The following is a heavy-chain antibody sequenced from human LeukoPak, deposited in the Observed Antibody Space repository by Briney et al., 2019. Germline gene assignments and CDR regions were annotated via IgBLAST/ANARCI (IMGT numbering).Heavy chain of an antibody. J-gene: IGHJ4*02. V-gene: IGHV3-48*01. CDR3: AKSAGYDSSGPYFDY. Sequence: GGSLRLAWAAAGFTFSSYSMNWVRQAPGKGLEWVSYISSSSSTIYYADSVKGRFTISRDNSKNTLYLQMNSLRAEDTAVYYCAKSAGYDSSGPYFDYWGQGTLVTVSS. CDR2: ISSSSSTI. CDR1: GFTFSSYS. D-gene: IGHD3-22*01.